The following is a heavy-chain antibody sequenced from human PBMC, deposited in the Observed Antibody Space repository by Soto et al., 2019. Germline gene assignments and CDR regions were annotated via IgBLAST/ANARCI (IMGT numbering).Heavy chain of an antibody. J-gene: IGHJ6*03. CDR1: RYSFTSYW. Sequence: GESLKISCKGSRYSFTSYWNGCVLPMPEKGIEWMGIIYPGDSGTRYSPSFQGQVTISADKSISTAYLQWSSLKASDTAMYYCARHYPISRGVHYYYYMDVWGKGTTVTVSS. CDR3: ARHYPISRGVHYYYYMDV. D-gene: IGHD3-10*01. CDR2: IYPGDSGT. V-gene: IGHV5-51*01.